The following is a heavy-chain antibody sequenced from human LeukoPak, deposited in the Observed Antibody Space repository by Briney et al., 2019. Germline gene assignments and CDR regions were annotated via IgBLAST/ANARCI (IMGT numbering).Heavy chain of an antibody. CDR2: IHHSGNT. Sequence: SETLSLTCTVSGGSVNRGSFYWAWVRQPPGKGLEWIGGIHHSGNTYYNPSLKSRITISIDTSQNQFSLNLSSVTATDRAVYYCARHEGSYYDKSGYTFDRWGQGTLVIVSS. D-gene: IGHD3-22*01. J-gene: IGHJ4*02. CDR3: ARHEGSYYDKSGYTFDR. CDR1: GGSVNRGSFY. V-gene: IGHV4-39*01.